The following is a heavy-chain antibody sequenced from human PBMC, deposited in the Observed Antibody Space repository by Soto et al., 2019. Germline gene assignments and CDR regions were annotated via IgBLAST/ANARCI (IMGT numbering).Heavy chain of an antibody. CDR1: GFTFTRYS. CDR2: ISSTTNYI. J-gene: IGHJ4*01. CDR3: ARESEALTSNPDY. Sequence: PGGSLRLSCAASGFTFTRYSINWVRQAPGEGLEWVSSISSTTNYIYYGDSMKGRFNISRDNAKNSLYLEMNSLRAEDTAVYYCARESEALTSNPDYWGHGNLVTVSS. V-gene: IGHV3-21*06.